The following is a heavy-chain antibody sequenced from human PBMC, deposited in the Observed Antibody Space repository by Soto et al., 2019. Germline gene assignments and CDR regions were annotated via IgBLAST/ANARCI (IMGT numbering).Heavy chain of an antibody. CDR1: GFTFSSYG. V-gene: IGHV3-33*01. CDR2: IWYDGSNK. Sequence: QVQLVESGGGVVQPGRSLRLSCAASGFTFSSYGMHWVRQAPGKGLEWVAVIWYDGSNKYYADSVKGRFTISRDNSKNTLYLQMNSLRAEDTAVYYCARVGGDGSYYGAFDYWGQGTLVTVSS. D-gene: IGHD1-26*01. CDR3: ARVGGDGSYYGAFDY. J-gene: IGHJ4*02.